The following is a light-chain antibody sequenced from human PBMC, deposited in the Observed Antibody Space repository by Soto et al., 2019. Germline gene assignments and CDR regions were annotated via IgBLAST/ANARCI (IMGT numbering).Light chain of an antibody. Sequence: QSALTQPRSVSWSPGQSVTISCTGSSTDVGNYNYVSWYQQHPGKAPKLMIYDVSKRPSGVPDRFSGSKSGNTASLTISGLQAEDESDYYCCSYAGSYTFVFGGGTKVTVL. J-gene: IGLJ2*01. V-gene: IGLV2-11*01. CDR2: DVS. CDR1: STDVGNYNY. CDR3: CSYAGSYTFV.